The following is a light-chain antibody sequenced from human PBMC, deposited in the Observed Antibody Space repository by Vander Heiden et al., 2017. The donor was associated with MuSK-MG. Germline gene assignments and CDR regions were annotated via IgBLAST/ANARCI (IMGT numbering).Light chain of an antibody. J-gene: IGKJ1*01. V-gene: IGKV3D-15*01. CDR3: QQYNTWPQT. Sequence: ETVMTQSPATLSVSPGERAALSCRASQSVGSNLVWYQQQPGQAPRLLIYGASTRATGIPARFSGSGSGTEFTLTISSLQSEDFAVYYCQQYNTWPQTFGRGTMVEIK. CDR1: QSVGSN. CDR2: GAS.